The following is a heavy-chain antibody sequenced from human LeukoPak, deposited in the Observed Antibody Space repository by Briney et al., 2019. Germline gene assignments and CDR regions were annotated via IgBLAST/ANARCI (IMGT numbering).Heavy chain of an antibody. J-gene: IGHJ6*03. CDR1: GGSLSSYY. CDR2: IYYSGST. Sequence: PSETLSLTCTVSGGSLSSYYWSWIRQPPGKGLEWIGYIYYSGSTKYNPSLKSRVTISVDTSKNQFSLKLSSVTAADTAVYYCARAPTVRYYYYYMDVWGKGTTVTVSS. D-gene: IGHD3-10*01. V-gene: IGHV4-59*01. CDR3: ARAPTVRYYYYYMDV.